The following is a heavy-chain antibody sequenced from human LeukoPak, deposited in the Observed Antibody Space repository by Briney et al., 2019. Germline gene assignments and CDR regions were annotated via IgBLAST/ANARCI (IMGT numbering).Heavy chain of an antibody. CDR3: AKVLYSRSSVDY. V-gene: IGHV3-23*01. D-gene: IGHD6-6*01. CDR2: ISGSGGST. CDR1: GFTFSSYA. Sequence: PGGSLRLSCAASGFTFSSYAMSLVRQAPGKGLDWVSTISGSGGSTDYADSVKGRFTISRDNSKNTLYLQMSSLRAEDTAVYYCAKVLYSRSSVDYWGQGTLVTVSS. J-gene: IGHJ4*02.